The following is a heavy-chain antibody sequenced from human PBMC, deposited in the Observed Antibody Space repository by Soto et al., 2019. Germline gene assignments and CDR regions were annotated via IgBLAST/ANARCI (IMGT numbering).Heavy chain of an antibody. CDR3: ASSSWNLDY. Sequence: SETLSLTCAVYGGSFSGYYWSWIRQPPGKGLEWIGEINHSGSTNYNPSLKSRVTISVDTSKNQFSLKLSSVTAADTAVYYCASSSWNLDYWGQGTLVTVSS. CDR2: INHSGST. J-gene: IGHJ4*02. D-gene: IGHD1-1*01. CDR1: GGSFSGYY. V-gene: IGHV4-34*01.